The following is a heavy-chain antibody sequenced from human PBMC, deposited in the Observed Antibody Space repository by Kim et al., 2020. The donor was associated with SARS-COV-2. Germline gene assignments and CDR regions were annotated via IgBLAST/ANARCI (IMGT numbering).Heavy chain of an antibody. Sequence: GETIYAQKCQGRVTMTEDTSTDTAYMELSSLRSEDTAVYYCATGSSWYSSWGQGTLVTVSS. J-gene: IGHJ4*02. CDR2: GET. CDR3: ATGSSWYSS. D-gene: IGHD6-13*01. V-gene: IGHV1-24*01.